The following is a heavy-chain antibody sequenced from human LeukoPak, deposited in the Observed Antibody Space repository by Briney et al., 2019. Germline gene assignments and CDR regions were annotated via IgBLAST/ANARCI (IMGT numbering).Heavy chain of an antibody. CDR2: VHYSGTT. CDR1: GDSISTYY. J-gene: IGHJ3*02. Sequence: PSETLSLTCTVSGDSISTYYWSWMRQPPGKGLEWIGYVHYSGTTNYNPSLKSRVTISVDASKNPFSLKLTSLTAADTAVYYCARPGSGYTASGAFDIWGQGTMVTVSS. D-gene: IGHD5-18*01. V-gene: IGHV4-59*08. CDR3: ARPGSGYTASGAFDI.